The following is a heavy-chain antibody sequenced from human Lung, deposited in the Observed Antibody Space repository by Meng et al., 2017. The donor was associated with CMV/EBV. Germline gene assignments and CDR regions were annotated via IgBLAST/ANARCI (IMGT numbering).Heavy chain of an antibody. CDR2: IHYSGTT. D-gene: IGHD5-12*01. J-gene: IGHJ4*02. CDR3: ARDSPGGYGYFDS. CDR1: DGFTTSDDYY. V-gene: IGHV4-30-4*01. Sequence: QVHLQESGPGLGKPSQTLSLTCTVSDGFTTSDDYYWSWIRQPPGKGLEWIGYIHYSGTTYYNPSLKSRIAISLDTSKNQFSLNLNSVTAADAAVYYCARDSPGGYGYFDSWGQGTLVTVSS.